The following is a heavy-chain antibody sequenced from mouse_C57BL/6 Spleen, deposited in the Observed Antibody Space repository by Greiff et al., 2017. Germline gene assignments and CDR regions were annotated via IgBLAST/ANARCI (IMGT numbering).Heavy chain of an antibody. Sequence: QVQLKQSGAELVRPGASVTLSCKASGYTFTDYEMHWVKQTPVHGLEWIGAIDPEHGGTAYNQKFKGKAILTADKSSSTAYMELRSLTSEDSAVDYCTRKAYSYCDYWGQGTTLTVSS. V-gene: IGHV1-15*01. CDR3: TRKAYSYCDY. D-gene: IGHD6-5*01. J-gene: IGHJ2*01. CDR1: GYTFTDYE. CDR2: IDPEHGGT.